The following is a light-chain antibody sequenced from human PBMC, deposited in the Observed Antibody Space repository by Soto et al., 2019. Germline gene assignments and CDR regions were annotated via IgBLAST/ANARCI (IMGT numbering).Light chain of an antibody. J-gene: IGKJ1*01. V-gene: IGKV3-20*01. Sequence: EIVLTQSPGTLSLSPGERAALSCRASQSVSSNFLAWYQQKPGQAPRLLIYGASNRATGIPDRFSGSGSETDFTLTISRLEPEDVAVYYCHQYGSSPATFGQGTKVDIK. CDR3: HQYGSSPAT. CDR1: QSVSSNF. CDR2: GAS.